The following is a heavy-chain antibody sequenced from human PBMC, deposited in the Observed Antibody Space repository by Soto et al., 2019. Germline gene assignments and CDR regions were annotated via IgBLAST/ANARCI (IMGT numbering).Heavy chain of an antibody. CDR3: SRVSDSTGYWLDP. CDR1: GSSINSYGHF. CDR2: IYANGST. Sequence: PSETLSLTCTVSGSSINSYGHFWSWVRQFPGKGVEWIGNIYANGSTYYLPSLKSRLTMSVEASKRQFSLKLKSVTSADTAVYFCSRVSDSTGYWLDPWGRGTPVTVSS. J-gene: IGHJ5*02. D-gene: IGHD2-8*02. V-gene: IGHV4-31*03.